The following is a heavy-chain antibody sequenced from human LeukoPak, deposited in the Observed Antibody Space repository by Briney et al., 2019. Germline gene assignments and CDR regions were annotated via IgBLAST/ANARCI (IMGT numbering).Heavy chain of an antibody. Sequence: ASVKVSCKASGFSFTAYDIHWVRQAPGQGLEWMGWINPNSGGTNYAQKFQGRVTMTRDTSINTAYMELNRLRYDDKAVYYCARYIFCGVGNCYCHWGQGTLVTVSS. CDR3: ARYIFCGVGNCYCH. CDR1: GFSFTAYD. J-gene: IGHJ4*01. D-gene: IGHD2-21*01. CDR2: INPNSGGT. V-gene: IGHV1-2*02.